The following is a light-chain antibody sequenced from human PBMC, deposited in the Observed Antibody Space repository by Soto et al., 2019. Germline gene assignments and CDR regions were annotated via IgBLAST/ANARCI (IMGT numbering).Light chain of an antibody. J-gene: IGKJ1*01. Sequence: IPMTQSPSTLSASVGYRVTITCRASQKINKWSAWYQQKPGKSPNLLIYEASILEGGVPSRFGGSGSGTEFTLTISSLQPDYFATYWCQHYKSYSTFGQGTKMDIK. V-gene: IGKV1-5*03. CDR2: EAS. CDR3: QHYKSYST. CDR1: QKINKW.